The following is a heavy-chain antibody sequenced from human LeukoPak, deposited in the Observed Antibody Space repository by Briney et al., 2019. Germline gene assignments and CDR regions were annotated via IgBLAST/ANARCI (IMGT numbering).Heavy chain of an antibody. Sequence: SETLSLTCTVSGGSISSSSYYWGWIRQPPGKGLEWIGSIYYSGSTYYNPSLKSRVTISVDTSKNQFSLKLSSVTAADTAVYYCAGRKYYYDSSGYSSEYFQHWGQGTLVTVSS. CDR1: GGSISSSSYY. D-gene: IGHD3-22*01. J-gene: IGHJ1*01. CDR3: AGRKYYYDSSGYSSEYFQH. CDR2: IYYSGST. V-gene: IGHV4-39*01.